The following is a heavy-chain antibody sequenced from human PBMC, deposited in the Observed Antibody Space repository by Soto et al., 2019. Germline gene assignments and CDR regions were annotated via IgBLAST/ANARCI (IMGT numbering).Heavy chain of an antibody. D-gene: IGHD6-6*01. V-gene: IGHV4-4*07. Sequence: KTSETLSLTCTVSGGSISSYYWSWIRQPAGKGLEWIGRIYTSGSTNYNPSLKSRVTMSVDTSKNQFSLKLSSVTAADTAVYYCARTAGSSVANWFDPWGQGTLVTVSS. CDR2: IYTSGST. CDR3: ARTAGSSVANWFDP. CDR1: GGSISSYY. J-gene: IGHJ5*02.